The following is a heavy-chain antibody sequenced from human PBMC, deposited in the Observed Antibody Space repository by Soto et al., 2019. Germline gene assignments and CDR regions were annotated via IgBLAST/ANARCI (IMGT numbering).Heavy chain of an antibody. Sequence: FLRLSCAASGFTVSNNYMGWVRQAPGQGLEWVSVISSGDRTYLADSVRGRFTISRDNSKNTLHLQMGSLRAEDTAVYYCARDIGDKYGAFDLWGQGTMVTVSS. CDR2: ISSGDRT. CDR1: GFTVSNNY. CDR3: ARDIGDKYGAFDL. J-gene: IGHJ3*01. V-gene: IGHV3-53*01. D-gene: IGHD2-21*01.